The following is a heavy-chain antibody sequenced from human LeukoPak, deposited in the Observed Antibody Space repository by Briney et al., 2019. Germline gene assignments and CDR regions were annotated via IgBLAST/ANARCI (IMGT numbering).Heavy chain of an antibody. CDR2: IIPSFGTA. J-gene: IGHJ4*02. Sequence: GASVKVSCKASGCTFSSYAISWVRQAPGQGLEWMGGIIPSFGTANYAQKFQGRVTITADESTSTAYMELSSLRSEDTAVYYCAREGGDGYKLDWGQGTLVTVSS. V-gene: IGHV1-69*01. CDR3: AREGGDGYKLD. CDR1: GCTFSSYA. D-gene: IGHD5-24*01.